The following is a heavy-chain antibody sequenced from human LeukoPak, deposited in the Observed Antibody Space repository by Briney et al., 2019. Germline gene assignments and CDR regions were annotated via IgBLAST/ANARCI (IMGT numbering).Heavy chain of an antibody. J-gene: IGHJ4*02. CDR2: ISAYNGNT. V-gene: IGHV1-18*01. D-gene: IGHD3-22*01. CDR3: ARDRRDYYDSSGYADY. CDR1: GYTFTSYG. Sequence: ASVKVSCKASGYTFTSYGISWVRQAPGQGLEWMGWISAYNGNTNYAQKLQGRVTMTTDTSTSTAYMEQRSLRSDDTAVYYCARDRRDYYDSSGYADYWGQGTLVTVSS.